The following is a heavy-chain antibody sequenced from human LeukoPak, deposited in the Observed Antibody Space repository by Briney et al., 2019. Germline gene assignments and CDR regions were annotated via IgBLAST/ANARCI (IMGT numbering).Heavy chain of an antibody. CDR3: ARRFYYDGHHDS. CDR1: AASIRNNH. CDR2: IYSTGST. V-gene: IGHV4-59*08. Sequence: PAETLSLTCTFSAASIRNNHWSSIRQPPVEGLEWIGYIYSTGSTSYNPSLKSRVTISVDTSKNQFSLNLTSVTAADTAVYYCARRFYYDGHHDSWGQGTLVTVSS. J-gene: IGHJ4*02. D-gene: IGHD3-22*01.